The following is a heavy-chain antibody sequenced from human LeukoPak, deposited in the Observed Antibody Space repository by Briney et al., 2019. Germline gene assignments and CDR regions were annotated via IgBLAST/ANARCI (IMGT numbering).Heavy chain of an antibody. CDR3: ARVPRDGAIDY. CDR1: GYTFSSYSYG. Sequence: GASVKVSCKTSGYTFSSYSYGISWVRQAPGQGLEWMGWISVYSGDTNYAQKFRGRVTMTTDTSTNTAYMELRSLRSDDTAVYYCARVPRDGAIDYWGQGTLVTVSS. D-gene: IGHD4/OR15-4a*01. J-gene: IGHJ4*02. V-gene: IGHV1-18*01. CDR2: ISVYSGDT.